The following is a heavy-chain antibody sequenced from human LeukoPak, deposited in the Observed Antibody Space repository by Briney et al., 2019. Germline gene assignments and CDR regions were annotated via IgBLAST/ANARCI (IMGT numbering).Heavy chain of an antibody. CDR2: ISYDGSNK. CDR3: AKAPSGSYAIDY. D-gene: IGHD1-26*01. Sequence: PGGSLRLSCAASGFTFSSYAMSWVRQAPGKGLEWVAVISYDGSNKYYADSVKGRFTISRDNSKNTLYLQMNSLRAEDTAVYYCAKAPSGSYAIDYWGQGTLVTVSS. J-gene: IGHJ4*02. V-gene: IGHV3-30*18. CDR1: GFTFSSYA.